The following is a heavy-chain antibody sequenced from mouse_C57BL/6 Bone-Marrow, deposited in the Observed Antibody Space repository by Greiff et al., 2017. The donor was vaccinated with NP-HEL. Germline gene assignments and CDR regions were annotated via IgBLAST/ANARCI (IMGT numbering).Heavy chain of an antibody. CDR2: IDPETGGT. CDR3: TYYGSPFAY. Sequence: VKLMESGAELVRPGASVTLSCKASGYTFTDYEMHWVKQTPVHGLEWIGAIDPETGGTAYNQKFKGKAILTADKSSSTAYMELRSLTSEDSAVYYCTYYGSPFAYWGQGTLVTVSA. V-gene: IGHV1-15*01. CDR1: GYTFTDYE. J-gene: IGHJ3*01. D-gene: IGHD1-1*01.